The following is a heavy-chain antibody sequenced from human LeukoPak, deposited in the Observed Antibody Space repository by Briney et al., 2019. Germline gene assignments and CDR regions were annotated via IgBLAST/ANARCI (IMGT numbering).Heavy chain of an antibody. J-gene: IGHJ1*01. CDR2: VNPTSGGT. CDR3: AKALTTLTTGNLYDFHH. V-gene: IGHV1-2*02. D-gene: IGHD4-17*01. CDR1: GYTFTSYY. Sequence: ASVKVSFKPSGYTFTSYYMHWVRQAPGQGLEWMGWVNPTSGGTNYGQKFQGRVTMTRDTSISTAYMELSRLTSDDTAVYFCAKALTTLTTGNLYDFHHWGQGTLVTVSS.